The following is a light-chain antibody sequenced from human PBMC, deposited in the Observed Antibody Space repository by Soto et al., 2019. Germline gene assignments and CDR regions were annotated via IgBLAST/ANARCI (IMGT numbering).Light chain of an antibody. J-gene: IGLJ1*01. CDR1: SSNIGSNT. V-gene: IGLV1-44*01. Sequence: QSALTQPPSASGTPGQRVTISCSGSSSNIGSNTVNWYQQLPGTAPKILIFSNNQRPSGVPDRFSGSKSGTSASLAISGLQPEDEADYHCAAWDDSLNGYVFGTGTKVTVL. CDR2: SNN. CDR3: AAWDDSLNGYV.